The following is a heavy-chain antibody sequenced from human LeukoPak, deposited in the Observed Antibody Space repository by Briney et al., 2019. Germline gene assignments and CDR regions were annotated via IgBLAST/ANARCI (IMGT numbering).Heavy chain of an antibody. V-gene: IGHV4-39*01. CDR2: IYYSGST. CDR1: GGSISSSSYY. J-gene: IGHJ2*01. Sequence: SETLSLTCTVSGGSISSSSYYWGWIRQPPGKGLEWIGSIYYSGSTYYNPSLKSRVTISVDTSKNQFSLKLSSVTAADTAVYYCARIGYSGGWYWYFDLWGRGTLVTVSS. D-gene: IGHD6-19*01. CDR3: ARIGYSGGWYWYFDL.